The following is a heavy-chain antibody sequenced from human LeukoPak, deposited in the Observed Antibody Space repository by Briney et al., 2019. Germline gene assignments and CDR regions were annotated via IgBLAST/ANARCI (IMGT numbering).Heavy chain of an antibody. Sequence: GGSLRLSCAASGFTVSSNYMSWVRQAPGKGLEWVSEIYSGGNTYYAASVKGRFSISRDTSKNTVCLQMNSLRAGDTAVYYCARGDPIYDFWSGGDYWGQGSLVTVSS. CDR1: GFTVSSNY. CDR3: ARGDPIYDFWSGGDY. V-gene: IGHV3-53*01. CDR2: IYSGGNT. D-gene: IGHD3-3*01. J-gene: IGHJ4*02.